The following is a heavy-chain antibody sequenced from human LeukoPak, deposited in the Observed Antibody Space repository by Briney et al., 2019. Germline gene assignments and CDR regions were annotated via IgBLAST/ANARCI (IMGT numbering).Heavy chain of an antibody. CDR1: GGSFSGYY. Sequence: SETLSLTCAVYGGSFSGYYWSWLRQPPGKGLERIGEINHSGSTNYNPSLKSRVTISVDTSKNQFSLKLSSVTAADTAVYYCARRRVVVVAATVPSLKRYWYFDLWGRGTLVTVSS. CDR2: INHSGST. J-gene: IGHJ2*01. V-gene: IGHV4-34*01. D-gene: IGHD2-15*01. CDR3: ARRRVVVVAATVPSLKRYWYFDL.